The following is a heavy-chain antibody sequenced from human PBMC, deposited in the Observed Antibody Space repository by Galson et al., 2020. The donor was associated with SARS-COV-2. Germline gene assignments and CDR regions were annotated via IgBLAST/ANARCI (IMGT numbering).Heavy chain of an antibody. Sequence: GESLKISCAASGFTFSSYGMHWVRQAPGKGLEWVAVISYDGSNKYYADSVKGRFTISRDNSKNTLYLQMNSLRAEDTAVYYCAKDFGQWELVGVDYWGQGTLVTVSS. J-gene: IGHJ4*02. V-gene: IGHV3-30*18. CDR1: GFTFSSYG. CDR2: ISYDGSNK. D-gene: IGHD1-26*01. CDR3: AKDFGQWELVGVDY.